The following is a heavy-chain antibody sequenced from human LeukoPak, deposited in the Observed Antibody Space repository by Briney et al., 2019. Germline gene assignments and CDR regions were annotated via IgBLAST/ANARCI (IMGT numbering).Heavy chain of an antibody. CDR3: AKAPVTSCSGAFCYPFDS. V-gene: IGHV3-48*03. CDR1: GFTFSSYE. CDR2: ISSSGSTI. Sequence: GGSLRLSCAASGFTFSSYEMNWVRQAPRKGLEWVSYISSSGSTIYYADSVKGRFTISRDNSKNTLYLQMNSLRAEDTAVYYCAKAPVTSCSGAFCYPFDSWGQGTLVTVSS. J-gene: IGHJ4*02. D-gene: IGHD2-15*01.